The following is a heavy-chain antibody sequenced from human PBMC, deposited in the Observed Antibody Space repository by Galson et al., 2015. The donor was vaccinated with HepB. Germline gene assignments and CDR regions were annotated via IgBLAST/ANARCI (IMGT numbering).Heavy chain of an antibody. Sequence: SVKVSCKASGGTFSSYAISWVRQAPGQGLEWMGGIIPIFGTANYAQKFQGRVTITADESTSTAYMELSSLRSEDTAVYYCARVAFKSSSCYDAFDIWGQGTMVTVSS. D-gene: IGHD6-13*01. CDR1: GGTFSSYA. CDR2: IIPIFGTA. V-gene: IGHV1-69*13. J-gene: IGHJ3*02. CDR3: ARVAFKSSSCYDAFDI.